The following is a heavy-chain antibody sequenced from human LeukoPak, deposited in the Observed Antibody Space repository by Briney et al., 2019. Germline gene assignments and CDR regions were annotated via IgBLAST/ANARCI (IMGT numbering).Heavy chain of an antibody. CDR3: ARHDYGGNSGDY. Sequence: GGSLGLSCAASGFTFSSYSMNWVRQAPGKGLEWVSYIGTSSSTIYYADSVKGRFTISRDNAKNSLFLQMNSLRDEDTAVYYCARHDYGGNSGDYWGQGTLVTVSS. CDR1: GFTFSSYS. CDR2: IGTSSSTI. D-gene: IGHD4-23*01. J-gene: IGHJ4*02. V-gene: IGHV3-48*02.